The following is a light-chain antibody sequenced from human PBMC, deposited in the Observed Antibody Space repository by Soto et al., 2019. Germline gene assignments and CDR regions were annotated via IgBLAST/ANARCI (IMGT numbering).Light chain of an antibody. J-gene: IGLJ2*01. CDR1: SSDVGGYNY. CDR3: TSYAGPPRVL. Sequence: QSALTQPPSASGSPGQSVTISCTGTSSDVGGYNYVSWYQQHPGKAPKLMIYEVSKRPSGVPDRFSGSKSGNTASLTVSGPRVEEGRNYYSTSYAGPPRVLFGGGTKL. CDR2: EVS. V-gene: IGLV2-8*01.